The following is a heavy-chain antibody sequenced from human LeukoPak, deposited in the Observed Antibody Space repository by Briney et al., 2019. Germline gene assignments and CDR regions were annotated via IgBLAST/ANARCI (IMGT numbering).Heavy chain of an antibody. CDR1: GFTFDDYA. J-gene: IGHJ1*01. D-gene: IGHD3-22*01. Sequence: GGSLRLSCAASGFTFDDYAMHWVRQAPGKGLEWVSLISGDGGSTYYGDSVKGRFTISRDNSKNSLYLQMNSLGTEDTVLYYCAKDSSGYYYVFQHWGQGTLVTVSS. CDR2: ISGDGGST. CDR3: AKDSSGYYYVFQH. V-gene: IGHV3-43*02.